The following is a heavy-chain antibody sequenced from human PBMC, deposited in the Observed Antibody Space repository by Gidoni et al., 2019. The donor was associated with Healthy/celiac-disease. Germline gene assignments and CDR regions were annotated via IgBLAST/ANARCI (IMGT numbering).Heavy chain of an antibody. Sequence: QVQLVQSGAAVKKPGSSVQVSCKASGGTFSSYAISWVRQAPGHGLEWMGRITPILGIANYAQKFQGRVTITADKSTSTAYMELSSLGSEDTAVYYCAPIAVARPAWGQGTLVTVPS. CDR1: GGTFSSYA. CDR3: APIAVARPA. J-gene: IGHJ5*02. D-gene: IGHD6-19*01. V-gene: IGHV1-69*09. CDR2: ITPILGIA.